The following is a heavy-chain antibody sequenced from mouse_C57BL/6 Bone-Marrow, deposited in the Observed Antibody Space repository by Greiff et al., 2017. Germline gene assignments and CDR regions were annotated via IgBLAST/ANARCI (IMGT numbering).Heavy chain of an antibody. J-gene: IGHJ4*01. CDR1: GYSFTDYN. D-gene: IGHD2-5*01. V-gene: IGHV1-39*01. CDR3: ATYDSNCYYAMDY. CDR2: INPNYGTT. Sequence: VQLQQSGPELVKPGASVKISCKASGYSFTDYNMNWVKQSNGKSLEWIGVINPNYGTTSYNQKFKGKATLTVDQSSSTAYMQRNSLTSEDSAVYYCATYDSNCYYAMDYWGQGTSVTVSS.